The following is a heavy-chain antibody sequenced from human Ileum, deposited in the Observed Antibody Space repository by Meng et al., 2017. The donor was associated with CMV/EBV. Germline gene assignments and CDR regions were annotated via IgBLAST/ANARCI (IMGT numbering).Heavy chain of an antibody. V-gene: IGHV4-34*01. D-gene: IGHD3-10*01. Sequence: LDCAVSVGPFAYCCWNRIRRPAGKGLEWIGELYLHGHHRYNPSLAVRATMSLDESKSQFSLKLNSATAADTAVYYCTITIIRGVTDMYWGQGSLVTVSS. CDR1: VGPFAYCC. J-gene: IGHJ4*02. CDR2: LYLHGHH. CDR3: TITIIRGVTDMY.